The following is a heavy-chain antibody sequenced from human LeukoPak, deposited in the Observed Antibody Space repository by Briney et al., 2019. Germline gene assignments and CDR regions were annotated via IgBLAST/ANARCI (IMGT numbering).Heavy chain of an antibody. CDR2: FDPEDGET. V-gene: IGHV1-24*01. Sequence: GASVKVSCKVSGYTLTELSMHRVRQAPGKGLEWMGGFDPEDGETIYAQKFQGRVTMTEDTSTDTAYMELSSLRSEDTAVYYCATSRYGDYPPYYFDYWGQGTLVTVSS. J-gene: IGHJ4*02. CDR3: ATSRYGDYPPYYFDY. CDR1: GYTLTELS. D-gene: IGHD4-17*01.